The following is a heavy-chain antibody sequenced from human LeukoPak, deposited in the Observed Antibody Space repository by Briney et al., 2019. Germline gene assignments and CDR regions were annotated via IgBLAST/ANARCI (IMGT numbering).Heavy chain of an antibody. D-gene: IGHD2-15*01. CDR3: ARARDIVVVVAAPYDY. CDR1: GGTFSSYT. CDR2: IIPILGIA. V-gene: IGHV1-69*02. J-gene: IGHJ4*02. Sequence: SAKVSCKASGGTFSSYTISWVRQAPGQGLEWMGRIIPILGIANYAQKFQGRVTITADKSTSTAYMELSSLRSEDTAVYYCARARDIVVVVAAPYDYWGQGTLVTVSS.